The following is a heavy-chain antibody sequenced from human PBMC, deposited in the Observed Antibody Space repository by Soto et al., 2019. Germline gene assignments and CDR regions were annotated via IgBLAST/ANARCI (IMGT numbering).Heavy chain of an antibody. Sequence: EVQLVESGGGLVQPGGSLRLSCAASGFTVSSYYMAWVRQAPGKGLQWVSVIYSGGNTYYADSVKDRFTISRDNSKNTLYLQMNDLRADDTAVYYCARSPNSGYPESNYWGQGTLVTVSS. CDR1: GFTVSSYY. V-gene: IGHV3-66*01. J-gene: IGHJ4*02. CDR2: IYSGGNT. CDR3: ARSPNSGYPESNY. D-gene: IGHD5-12*01.